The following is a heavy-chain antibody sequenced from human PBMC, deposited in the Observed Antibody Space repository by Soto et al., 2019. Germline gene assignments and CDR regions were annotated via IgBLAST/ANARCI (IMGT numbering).Heavy chain of an antibody. CDR3: ARISVASRYMEV. CDR1: GGSISSSSYY. V-gene: IGHV4-39*01. D-gene: IGHD5-12*01. J-gene: IGHJ6*03. Sequence: PSETLSLTCTVSGGSISSSSYYWGWIRQSPGKGLEWIGSFYYSGSTSNRPSLKSRVPFPVDTSKKQFSLGLSFVPAADTAVYYGARISVASRYMEVGGKGTTVPVPS. CDR2: FYYSGST.